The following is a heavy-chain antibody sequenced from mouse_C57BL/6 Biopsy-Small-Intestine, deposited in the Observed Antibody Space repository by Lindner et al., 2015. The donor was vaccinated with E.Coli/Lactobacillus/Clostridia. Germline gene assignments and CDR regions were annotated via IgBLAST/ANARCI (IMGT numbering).Heavy chain of an antibody. D-gene: IGHD2-1*01. CDR3: ARNYDGSYRYFDV. CDR1: GYAFSSSW. J-gene: IGHJ1*01. V-gene: IGHV1-82*01. Sequence: VQLQESGPELVKPGASVKISCKASGYAFSSSWMNWVKQGPGKGLEWIGWIYPGDGDTNYNGNFKGKATLTADKSSSTAYMQLSSLTSEDSAVYFCARNYDGSYRYFDVWGAGTTVTVSS. CDR2: IYPGDGDT.